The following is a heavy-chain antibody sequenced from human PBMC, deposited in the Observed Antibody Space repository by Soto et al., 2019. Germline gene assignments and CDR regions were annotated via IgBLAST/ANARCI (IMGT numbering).Heavy chain of an antibody. CDR2: IIPIFGTA. J-gene: IGHJ4*02. CDR1: GGTFSSYA. D-gene: IGHD2-8*01. V-gene: IGHV1-69*13. Sequence: SVKVSCKASGGTFSSYAISWVRQAPGQGLEWMGGIIPIFGTANYAQKFQGRVTITADESTSTAYMELSSLRSEDTAVYYCATMLGYCTNGVCYPFEYWGQGTLVTVSS. CDR3: ATMLGYCTNGVCYPFEY.